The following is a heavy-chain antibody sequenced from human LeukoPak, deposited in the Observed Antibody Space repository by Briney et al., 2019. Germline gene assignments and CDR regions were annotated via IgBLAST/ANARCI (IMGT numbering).Heavy chain of an antibody. CDR3: ARDRGYSYGLRRYFDL. V-gene: IGHV4-34*01. CDR2: INHSGST. CDR1: GGSFSGYY. D-gene: IGHD5-18*01. J-gene: IGHJ2*01. Sequence: PSETLSLTCAVYGGSFSGYYWSWIRQPPGKGLEWIGEINHSGSTNYNPSLKSRVTISVDTSKNQFSLKLSSVTAADTAVYYCARDRGYSYGLRRYFDLWGRGTLVTVSS.